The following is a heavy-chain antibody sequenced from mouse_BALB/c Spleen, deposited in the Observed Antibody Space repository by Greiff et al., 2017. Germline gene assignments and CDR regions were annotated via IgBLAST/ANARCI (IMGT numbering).Heavy chain of an antibody. CDR1: GYTFTDYN. J-gene: IGHJ4*01. Sequence: VQLKQSGPELVKPGASVKISCKASGYTFTDYNMHWVKQSHGKSLEWIGYIYPYNGGTGYNQKFKSKATLTVDNSSSTAYMELRSLTSEDSAVYYCAPQLGRAMDYWGQGTSVTVSS. CDR2: IYPYNGGT. D-gene: IGHD4-1*02. V-gene: IGHV1S29*02. CDR3: APQLGRAMDY.